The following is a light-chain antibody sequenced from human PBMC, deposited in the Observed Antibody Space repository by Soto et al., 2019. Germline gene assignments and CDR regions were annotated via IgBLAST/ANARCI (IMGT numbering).Light chain of an antibody. CDR2: EAS. CDR3: SSYAGSSNV. Sequence: QSVLTQPASVSGSPGQSITISCTVTGSDVRTYNLVSWYQQHPGKVPKLIIYEASKWPSGVSNRFSGSQPGNTASLTVSGLQAEDEADYYCSSYAGSSNVFGTGTKVTVL. CDR1: GSDVRTYNL. J-gene: IGLJ1*01. V-gene: IGLV2-14*02.